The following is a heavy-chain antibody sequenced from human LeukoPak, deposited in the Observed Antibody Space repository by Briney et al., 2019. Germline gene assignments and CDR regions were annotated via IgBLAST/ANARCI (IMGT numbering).Heavy chain of an antibody. CDR3: ARLKFYDSTGYSPGYYMDV. CDR2: IYGSGIT. J-gene: IGHJ6*03. Sequence: SETLSLTCTVSGGSIISNYWSWMRQSAGTGLEWIGRIYGSGITDYNPSLKSRVTMSLDTSRKQFSLRLTSVTAADTAVYYCARLKFYDSTGYSPGYYMDVWGKGTTVSVFS. CDR1: GGSIISNY. D-gene: IGHD3-22*01. V-gene: IGHV4-4*07.